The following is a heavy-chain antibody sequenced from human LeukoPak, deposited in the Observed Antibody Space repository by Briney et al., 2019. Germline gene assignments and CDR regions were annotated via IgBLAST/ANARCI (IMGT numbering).Heavy chain of an antibody. CDR1: GCTFTSYG. J-gene: IGHJ6*02. CDR2: ISAYNGNT. D-gene: IGHD2-2*01. CDR3: ARMGSSVSKTYYYYYGMDV. V-gene: IGHV1-18*01. Sequence: ASVKVSCKASGCTFTSYGISWVRQAPGQGLEWMGWISAYNGNTNYAQKLQGRVTMTTDTSTSTAYMELRSLRSDDTAVYYCARMGSSVSKTYYYYYGMDVWGQGTTVTVSS.